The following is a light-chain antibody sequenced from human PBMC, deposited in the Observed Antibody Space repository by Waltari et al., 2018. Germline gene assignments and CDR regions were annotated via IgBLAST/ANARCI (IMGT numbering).Light chain of an antibody. CDR1: QGISTY. Sequence: IQLTQSPSSLSASVGDRVTITCRACQGISTYLAWYQQKPGKAPKLLIYSASALQSGVPSRFSGSVSGTDFTLTISSLQAEDFATYYCQHLYSYPFTFGLGTKLEI. CDR3: QHLYSYPFT. CDR2: SAS. V-gene: IGKV1-9*01. J-gene: IGKJ2*01.